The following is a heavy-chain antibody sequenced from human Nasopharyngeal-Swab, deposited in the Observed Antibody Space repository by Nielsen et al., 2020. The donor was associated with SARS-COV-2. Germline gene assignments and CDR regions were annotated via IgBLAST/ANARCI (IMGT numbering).Heavy chain of an antibody. Sequence: GGSLRLSCAASGFTFSSYSMNWVRQAPGKGLEWVAVIWYDGSNKYYADSVKGRFTISRDNSKNTLYLQMNSLRAEDTAVYYCASDSMTTVTTGAFEIWGQGTMVTVSS. CDR1: GFTFSSYS. D-gene: IGHD4-11*01. CDR2: IWYDGSNK. J-gene: IGHJ3*02. CDR3: ASDSMTTVTTGAFEI. V-gene: IGHV3-33*08.